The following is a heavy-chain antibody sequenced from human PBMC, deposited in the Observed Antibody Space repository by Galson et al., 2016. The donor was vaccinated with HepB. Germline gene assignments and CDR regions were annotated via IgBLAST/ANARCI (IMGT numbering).Heavy chain of an antibody. Sequence: LEWVAVISYDGTNKDYADSVKGRFTISRDNFKNTLYLQMNNLRAENMAVYYCASTYPGGYWGQGTLVTVSS. V-gene: IGHV3-30*03. J-gene: IGHJ4*02. CDR3: ASTYPGGY. CDR2: ISYDGTNK.